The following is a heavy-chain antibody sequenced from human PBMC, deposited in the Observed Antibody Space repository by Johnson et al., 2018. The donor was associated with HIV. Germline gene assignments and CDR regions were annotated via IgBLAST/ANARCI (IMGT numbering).Heavy chain of an antibody. CDR3: AKGMGLSIGELSDAFHF. J-gene: IGHJ3*01. CDR1: GFTVSYNY. CDR2: MSYDGSSK. Sequence: QVQPVESGGGVVQPGRSLRLSCVASGFTVSYNYMNRVRQAPGQGLEWAAVMSYDGSSKYYADSVTGRVTISRDNSKNTLNLQMNSLRPEDTDVYYCAKGMGLSIGELSDAFHFWGLGTVVTVSS. D-gene: IGHD3-10*01. V-gene: IGHV3-30*18.